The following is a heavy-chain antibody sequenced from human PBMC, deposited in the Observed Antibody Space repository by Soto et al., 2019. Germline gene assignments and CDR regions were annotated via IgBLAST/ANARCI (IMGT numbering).Heavy chain of an antibody. V-gene: IGHV3-30*18. Sequence: SGGSLRLSCAASGFTFSSYGMHWVRQAPGKGLEWVAVISYDGSNKYYADSVKGRFTISRDNSKNTLYLQMNSLRAEDTAVYYCAKYFGRYYYYLDYLCPETLLTISS. D-gene: IGHD3-22*01. J-gene: IGHJ4*02. CDR1: GFTFSSYG. CDR2: ISYDGSNK. CDR3: AKYFGRYYYYLDY.